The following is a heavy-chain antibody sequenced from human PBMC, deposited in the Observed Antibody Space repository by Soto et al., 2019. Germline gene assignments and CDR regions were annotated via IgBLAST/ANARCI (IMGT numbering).Heavy chain of an antibody. Sequence: EVQLVESGGGLVQPGGSLRLSCAASGFTFSSYEMNWVRQAPGKGLEWVSAISGSGGSTYYADSVKGRFTISRDNSKNTLYLQMNSLRAEDTAVYYCAKGPFSPFGELSLYYYYGMDVWGQGTTVTVSS. D-gene: IGHD3-10*01. CDR1: GFTFSSYE. CDR3: AKGPFSPFGELSLYYYYGMDV. J-gene: IGHJ6*02. CDR2: ISGSGGST. V-gene: IGHV3-23*04.